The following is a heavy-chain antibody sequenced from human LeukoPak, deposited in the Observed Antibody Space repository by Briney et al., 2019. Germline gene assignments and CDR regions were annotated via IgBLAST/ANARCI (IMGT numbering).Heavy chain of an antibody. J-gene: IGHJ4*02. CDR1: GYTFTSYY. CDR2: INPSGGST. D-gene: IGHD3-10*01. Sequence: ASVKVSCKASGYTFTSYYMRWVRQAPGQGLEWMGIINPSGGSTSYAQKFQGRVTMTRDTSTSTVYMELSSLRSEDTAVYYCAREGEGLSSMVRGVITTGEVDYWGQGTLVTVSS. V-gene: IGHV1-46*01. CDR3: AREGEGLSSMVRGVITTGEVDY.